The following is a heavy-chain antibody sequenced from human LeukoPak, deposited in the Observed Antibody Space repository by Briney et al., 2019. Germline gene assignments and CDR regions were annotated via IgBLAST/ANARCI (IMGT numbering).Heavy chain of an antibody. Sequence: GESLKISCKGSGYSFTYYWIGWVRQLPGKGLEWMGIIYPVNPDARYSPSFQGQVTISVDKSINTAYLQWSSLTASDTAMYYCARQDGNGWYYFDYWGQGTLVTVSS. CDR1: GYSFTYYW. V-gene: IGHV5-51*01. J-gene: IGHJ4*02. CDR3: ARQDGNGWYYFDY. D-gene: IGHD6-19*01. CDR2: IYPVNPDA.